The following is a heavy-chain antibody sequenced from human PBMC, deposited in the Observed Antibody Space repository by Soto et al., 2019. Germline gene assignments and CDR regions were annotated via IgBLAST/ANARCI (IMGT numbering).Heavy chain of an antibody. V-gene: IGHV4-4*02. CDR2: IYRTGST. J-gene: IGHJ4*02. Sequence: SETLSLTCAVSGGSFTSNNWWTWVRQPPGQGLEWIGEIYRTGSTNYNPSLKSRVTISLDKSEDQFSLKVPSLTAADTAVYYCASRDPGTSVDYWGQGTLVTVSS. CDR1: GGSFTSNNW. CDR3: ASRDPGTSVDY. D-gene: IGHD1-7*01.